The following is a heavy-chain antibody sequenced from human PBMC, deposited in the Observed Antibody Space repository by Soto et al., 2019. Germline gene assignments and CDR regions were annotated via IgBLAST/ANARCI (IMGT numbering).Heavy chain of an antibody. CDR1: GYPFPSYE. J-gene: IGHJ4*02. D-gene: IGHD3-22*01. CDR2: ISNAGSGST. Sequence: QVHLVQSGAEVKKPGASVKVSCKTSGYPFPSYEVHWIRQAPGQRPEWMGGISNAGSGSTKYSQKFQDRLTISGDKRATTVYMALSSLTSEDAAIYYCARESSHYQDVFQDWGQGTLVTVSA. V-gene: IGHV1-3*01. CDR3: ARESSHYQDVFQD.